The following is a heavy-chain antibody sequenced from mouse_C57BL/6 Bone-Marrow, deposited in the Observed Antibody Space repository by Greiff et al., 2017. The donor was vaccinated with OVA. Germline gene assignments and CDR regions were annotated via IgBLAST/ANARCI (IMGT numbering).Heavy chain of an antibody. D-gene: IGHD2-3*01. CDR3: AKMGGWLLPSYAMDY. V-gene: IGHV2-5*01. CDR2: IWRGGST. Sequence: VKLVESGPGLVQPSQSLSITCTVSGFSLTSYGVHWVRQSPGKGLEWLGVIWRGGSTDYNAAFMSRLSITKDNSKSQVFFKMNSLQADDTAIYYCAKMGGWLLPSYAMDYWGQGTSVTVSS. CDR1: GFSLTSYG. J-gene: IGHJ4*01.